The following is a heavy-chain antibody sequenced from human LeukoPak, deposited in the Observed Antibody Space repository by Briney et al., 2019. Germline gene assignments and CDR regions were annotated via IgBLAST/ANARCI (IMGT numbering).Heavy chain of an antibody. Sequence: GKSLRLSCAASGFPFSSYGMHWVRQAPGKGLEWVARLVYDERSDYANSVKGRFSISRDNSKNTLYLQMNSLRAEDTAVYYCARDPGILTGYDYWGQGTLVTVSS. CDR3: ARDPGILTGYDY. J-gene: IGHJ4*02. D-gene: IGHD3-9*01. V-gene: IGHV3-33*01. CDR1: GFPFSSYG. CDR2: LVYDERS.